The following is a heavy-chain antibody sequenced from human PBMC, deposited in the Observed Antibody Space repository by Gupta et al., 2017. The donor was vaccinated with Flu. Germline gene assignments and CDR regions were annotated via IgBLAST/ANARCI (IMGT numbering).Heavy chain of an antibody. V-gene: IGHV4-38-2*02. CDR2: IYHSGST. CDR3: ARDRYSSSSFYSYGMDV. Sequence: QVQLQESGPGLVKPSETLSLTCAVSGYSISSGYYWGWIRQPPGKGLEWIGSIYHSGSTYYNPSLKRRVTISVDTSKNQFSLKLTSVTAADTAVYYCARDRYSSSSFYSYGMDVWGQGTTVTVSS. CDR1: GYSISSGYY. D-gene: IGHD6-6*01. J-gene: IGHJ6*02.